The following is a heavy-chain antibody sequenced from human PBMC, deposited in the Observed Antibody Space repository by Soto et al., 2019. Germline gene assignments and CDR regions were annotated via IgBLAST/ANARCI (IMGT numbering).Heavy chain of an antibody. J-gene: IGHJ4*02. D-gene: IGHD3-10*01. Sequence: QVQLQESGPGLVKPSETLSLTCTVSGGSISSYYWSWIRQPPGKGLEWIGYTYYSGSTNYNPSLKSRVTISVDTSKNQFSLKLSSVTAADTAVYYCARLYGSCFDYWGQGTLVTVAS. CDR2: TYYSGST. CDR3: ARLYGSCFDY. CDR1: GGSISSYY. V-gene: IGHV4-59*08.